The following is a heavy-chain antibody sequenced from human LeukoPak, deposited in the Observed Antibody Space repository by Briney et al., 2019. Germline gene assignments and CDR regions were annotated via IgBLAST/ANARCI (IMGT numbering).Heavy chain of an antibody. CDR1: GYTFTGYY. CDR2: INPNSGGT. V-gene: IGHV1-2*02. J-gene: IGHJ4*02. Sequence: ASVKVSCKASGYTFTGYYVHWVRQAPGQGLEWMGWINPNSGGTNYAQKFQGRVTMTRDTSISTAYMELSRLRSDDTAVYYCARDRLVLRGYGTLHFDYWGQGTLVTVSS. CDR3: ARDRLVLRGYGTLHFDY. D-gene: IGHD3-22*01.